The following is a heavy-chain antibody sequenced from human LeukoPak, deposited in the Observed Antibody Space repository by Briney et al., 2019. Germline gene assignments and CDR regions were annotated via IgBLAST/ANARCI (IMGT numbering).Heavy chain of an antibody. V-gene: IGHV3-20*04. CDR2: INWNGGST. CDR1: GFTFDDYG. Sequence: PGGSLRLSCAASGFTFDDYGMSWVRQVPGKGLEWVSGINWNGGSTGNADSVKGRFTISRDNAKNSLYLQMNSLRAEDTAVYYCARGGELPYYFDYWGQGTLVTVSS. D-gene: IGHD1-26*01. CDR3: ARGGELPYYFDY. J-gene: IGHJ4*02.